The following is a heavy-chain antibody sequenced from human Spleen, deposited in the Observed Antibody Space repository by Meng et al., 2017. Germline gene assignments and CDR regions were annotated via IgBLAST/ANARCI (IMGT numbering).Heavy chain of an antibody. D-gene: IGHD4-11*01. CDR2: INHSGSS. V-gene: IGHV4-34*01. Sequence: GQLQQWRAELLKPSETLAPACVVSGGTFSDYYWSLIRQPPGKGLDWIGEINHSGSSNYNPSLESRATISVDTSQNNLSLKLSSVTAADSAVYYCARGPTTMAHDFDYWGQGTLVTVSS. CDR1: GGTFSDYY. CDR3: ARGPTTMAHDFDY. J-gene: IGHJ4*02.